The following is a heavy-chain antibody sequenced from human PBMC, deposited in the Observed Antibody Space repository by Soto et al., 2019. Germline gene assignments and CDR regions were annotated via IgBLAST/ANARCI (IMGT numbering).Heavy chain of an antibody. CDR1: GFTFSSYS. J-gene: IGHJ5*02. D-gene: IGHD5-12*01. Sequence: EVQLVESGGGLVQPGGSLRLSCAASGFTFSSYSMNWVRQAPGKGLEWVSYISSSSSTIYYADSVKGRFTISRDNAKNSLYLQMNSLRAEDTAVYYCARSGRRNWFDPWGQGTLVTVSS. CDR3: ARSGRRNWFDP. CDR2: ISSSSSTI. V-gene: IGHV3-48*01.